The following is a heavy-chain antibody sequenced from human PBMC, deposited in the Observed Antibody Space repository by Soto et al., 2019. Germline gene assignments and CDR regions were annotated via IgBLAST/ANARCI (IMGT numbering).Heavy chain of an antibody. J-gene: IGHJ4*02. Sequence: QAGGSLRLSCAASGFTFSSYGMHWVRQAPGKGLEWVAVISYDGSNKYYADSVKGRFTISRDNSKNTLYLQMNSLRAEDTAVYYCAKARLWFGELLLGGFDYWGQGTLVTVSS. CDR1: GFTFSSYG. V-gene: IGHV3-30*18. D-gene: IGHD3-10*01. CDR2: ISYDGSNK. CDR3: AKARLWFGELLLGGFDY.